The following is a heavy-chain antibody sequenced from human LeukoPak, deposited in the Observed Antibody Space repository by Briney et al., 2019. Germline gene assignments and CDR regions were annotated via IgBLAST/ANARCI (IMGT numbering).Heavy chain of an antibody. J-gene: IGHJ4*02. CDR2: IYYSGST. CDR3: ARTPYYYDSSGYFDY. D-gene: IGHD3-22*01. Sequence: SETLSLTCTVSGGSISSGGYYWSWIRQPPGKALGGIGYIYYSGSTYYNPSLKSRVTISVDTSKNQFSLKLSSVTAADTAVYYCARTPYYYDSSGYFDYWGQGTLVTVSS. CDR1: GGSISSGGYY. V-gene: IGHV4-31*03.